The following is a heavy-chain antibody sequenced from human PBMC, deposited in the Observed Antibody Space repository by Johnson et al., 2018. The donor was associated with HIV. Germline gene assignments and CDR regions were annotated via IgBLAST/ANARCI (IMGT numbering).Heavy chain of an antibody. CDR3: ARDPIGGAFDI. CDR1: GFTVSSNY. D-gene: IGHD3-16*01. CDR2: LYRGGNT. Sequence: VQLVESGGGVVQPGRSLRLSCAASGFTVSSNYMSWVRQAPGKGLDWVSVLYRGGNTYYADPVKGRFTISRGNSKNTLYLQMNSLRAEDTAVYYCARDPIGGAFDIWGQGTMVIVSS. J-gene: IGHJ3*02. V-gene: IGHV3-66*01.